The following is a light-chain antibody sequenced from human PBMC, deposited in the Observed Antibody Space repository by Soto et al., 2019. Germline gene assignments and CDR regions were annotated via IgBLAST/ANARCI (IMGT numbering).Light chain of an antibody. CDR2: DVS. CDR1: SSDGDSYNY. Sequence: QSVLTQPPSVSGSPGQSITISCTGTSSDGDSYNYVSWYQHHPGKAPKLIMYDVSYRPSGVSNRFSGSKSGNTASLTISGLQSEDEADYYCSSYTSTNTGVFGSGTKLTVL. V-gene: IGLV2-14*03. J-gene: IGLJ1*01. CDR3: SSYTSTNTGV.